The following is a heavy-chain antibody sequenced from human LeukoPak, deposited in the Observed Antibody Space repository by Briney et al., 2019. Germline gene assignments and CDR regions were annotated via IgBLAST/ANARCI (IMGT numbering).Heavy chain of an antibody. CDR2: FYSSVST. D-gene: IGHD6-19*01. J-gene: IGHJ4*02. CDR3: ARVNIGGSGWYDY. V-gene: IGHV4-4*07. Sequence: SETLSLTCTVYGGSISSYYWSWIRQPAGKGLEWIGRFYSSVSTNYNPSLKSRVTVSVDRSKNLFSLNLTSVTAADTAVYYCARVNIGGSGWYDYWGQGTLVTVSS. CDR1: GGSISSYY.